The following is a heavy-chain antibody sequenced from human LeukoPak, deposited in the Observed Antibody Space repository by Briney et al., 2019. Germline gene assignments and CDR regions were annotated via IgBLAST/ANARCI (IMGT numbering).Heavy chain of an antibody. J-gene: IGHJ4*02. V-gene: IGHV3-23*01. CDR3: AKGYYYGSGRFVY. D-gene: IGHD3-10*01. CDR2: ISGSGGST. CDR1: GFTFSSYA. Sequence: GGSLSLSCAASGFTFSSYAMSWVRQAPGKGLEWVSAISGSGGSTYYADSVKGRFTISRDNSKNPLYLQMNSLRSEDTAVYYCAKGYYYGSGRFVYWGQGTLVTVSS.